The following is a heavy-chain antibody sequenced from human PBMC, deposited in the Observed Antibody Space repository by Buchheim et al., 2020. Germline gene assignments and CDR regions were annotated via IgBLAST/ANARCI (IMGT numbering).Heavy chain of an antibody. J-gene: IGHJ6*02. CDR2: IYYSGST. CDR3: ARSAYYEFWSGRYYGMDV. D-gene: IGHD3-3*01. V-gene: IGHV4-59*01. Sequence: QVQLQASGPGLVKPSEPLALTCTVSGGSISSYYWSLIRKPPGKGLEWIGYIYYSGSTNYNPSLKRRVTISVDTSKNQLSLKLSSVTAADTAVYYCARSAYYEFWSGRYYGMDVWGQGTT. CDR1: GGSISSYY.